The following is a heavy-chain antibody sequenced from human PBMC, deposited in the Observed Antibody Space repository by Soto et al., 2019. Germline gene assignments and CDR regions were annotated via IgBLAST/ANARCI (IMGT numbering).Heavy chain of an antibody. D-gene: IGHD3-9*01. CDR1: GFTFSNAW. CDR3: TTKTLRYFDWLENIDY. V-gene: IGHV3-15*07. J-gene: IGHJ4*02. CDR2: IKSKTDGGTT. Sequence: VGSLRLSCAASGFTFSNAWMNWVRQAPGKGLEWVGRIKSKTDGGTTDYAAPVKGRFTISRDDSKNTLYLQMNSLKTEDTAVYYCTTKTLRYFDWLENIDYWGQRTLVTVSS.